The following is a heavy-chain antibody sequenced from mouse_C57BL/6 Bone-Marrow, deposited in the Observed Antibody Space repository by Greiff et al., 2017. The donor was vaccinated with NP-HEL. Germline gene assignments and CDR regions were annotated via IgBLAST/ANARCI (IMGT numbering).Heavy chain of an antibody. CDR1: GYSITSGYY. CDR2: ISYDGSN. Sequence: ESGPGLVKPSQSLSLTCSVTGYSITSGYYWNWIRQFPGNKLEWMGYISYDGSNIYNPSLKNRISITRDTSKNQFFLKLNSVTTEDTATYYCARDLALLRYPLYAMDYWGQGTSVTVSS. D-gene: IGHD1-1*01. J-gene: IGHJ4*01. CDR3: ARDLALLRYPLYAMDY. V-gene: IGHV3-6*01.